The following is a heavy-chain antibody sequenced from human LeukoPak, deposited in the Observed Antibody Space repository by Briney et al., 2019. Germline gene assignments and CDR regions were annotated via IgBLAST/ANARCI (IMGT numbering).Heavy chain of an antibody. J-gene: IGHJ4*02. CDR3: ASPAAGTSGFDY. CDR1: GFTFSSYA. Sequence: GGSLRLSCAASGFTFSSYAMHWVRQAPGKGLEWVAVISYDGSNKYYADSVKGRFTISRDNSKNTLYLQMNSLRAEDTAVYYCASPAAGTSGFDYWGRGTLVTVSS. V-gene: IGHV3-30*04. D-gene: IGHD6-13*01. CDR2: ISYDGSNK.